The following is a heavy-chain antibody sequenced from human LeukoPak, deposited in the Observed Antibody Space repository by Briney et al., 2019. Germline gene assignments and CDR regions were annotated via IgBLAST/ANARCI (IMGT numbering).Heavy chain of an antibody. V-gene: IGHV3-9*01. CDR1: GFTFSSYA. CDR3: AKDITHDYGSGSYYKE. D-gene: IGHD3-10*01. J-gene: IGHJ4*02. CDR2: ISWNSGSI. Sequence: GGSLRLSCAASGFTFSSYAMSWVRQAPGKGLEWVSGISWNSGSIGYADSVKGRFTISRDNAKNSLYLQMNSLRAEDTALYYCAKDITHDYGSGSYYKEWGQGTLVTVSS.